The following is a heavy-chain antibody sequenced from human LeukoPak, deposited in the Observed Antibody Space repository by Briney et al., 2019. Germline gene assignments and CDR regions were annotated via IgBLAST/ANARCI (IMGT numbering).Heavy chain of an antibody. CDR2: VNHSGST. Sequence: SETLSLTCAVYGGSFSGYYWNWIHQTPGEGLEWIGEVNHSGSTNYNPSLKSRGTISVDTPKSQFSLKLSSVTAADTAVYYCAARIVVPGMKVGWFDPWGQGTLVTVSS. J-gene: IGHJ5*02. CDR3: AARIVVPGMKVGWFDP. CDR1: GGSFSGYY. V-gene: IGHV4-34*01. D-gene: IGHD2-2*01.